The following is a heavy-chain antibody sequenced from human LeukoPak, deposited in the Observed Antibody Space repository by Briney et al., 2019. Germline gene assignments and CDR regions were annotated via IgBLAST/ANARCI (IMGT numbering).Heavy chain of an antibody. CDR2: IRSKTYGGTT. D-gene: IGHD5-24*01. V-gene: IGHV3-49*04. CDR1: GFTFGDYA. Sequence: PGGSLRLSCTASGFTFGDYAVTWVRQAPGKGLEWVGLIRSKTYGGTTEYAASVKGRFTISRDDSKSIAYLQMDSLKTEDTAVYYCIRDAWLDYWGQGTLVTVSS. J-gene: IGHJ4*02. CDR3: IRDAWLDY.